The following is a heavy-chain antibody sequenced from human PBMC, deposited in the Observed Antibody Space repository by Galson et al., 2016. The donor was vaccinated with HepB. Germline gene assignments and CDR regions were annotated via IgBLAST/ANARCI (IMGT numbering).Heavy chain of an antibody. CDR3: VHRNTDCLFDY. CDR1: GFSLRSNGMG. V-gene: IGHV2-5*02. J-gene: IGHJ4*02. Sequence: PALVKPTQTLTLTCTFTGFSLRSNGMGVGWVRQPPGKALEWIALSHWGDDRLYSPSRKSRLIVAKDTSKNQAVLIMNNMDPVDTATYFRVHRNTDCLFDYWGQGILVTVSS. CDR2: SHWGDDR. D-gene: IGHD1/OR15-1a*01.